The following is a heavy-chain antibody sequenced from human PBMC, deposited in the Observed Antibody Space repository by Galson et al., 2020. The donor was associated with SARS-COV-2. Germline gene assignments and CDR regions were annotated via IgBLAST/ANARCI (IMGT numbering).Heavy chain of an antibody. CDR3: ARQGVNMIVLVTVPGWFFDL. CDR1: GYSISTTNY. D-gene: IGHD3-22*01. Sequence: SQTLSLNCAVSGYSISTTNYWGWVRQPPGKGLEWIGSIYPSGSTYYNPSLKSRVTISLDTSRNQFSLTLHSVTAADTALYYCARQGVNMIVLVTVPGWFFDLWGRGTLVTVSS. V-gene: IGHV4-38-2*01. CDR2: IYPSGST. J-gene: IGHJ2*01.